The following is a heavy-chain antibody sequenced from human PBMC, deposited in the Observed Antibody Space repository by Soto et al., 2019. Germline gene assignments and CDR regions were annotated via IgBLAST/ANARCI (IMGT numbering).Heavy chain of an antibody. CDR3: ATDYRRYDFWSGYFRFLVY. CDR1: GYTLTELS. CDR2: FDPEDGET. J-gene: IGHJ4*02. D-gene: IGHD3-3*01. V-gene: IGHV1-24*01. Sequence: ASVKVSCKVSGYTLTELSMHWVRQAPGKGLEWMGGFDPEDGETIYAQKFQGRVTMTEDTSTDTAYMELSSLRSEDTAVYYCATDYRRYDFWSGYFRFLVYWGKGTLVTVS.